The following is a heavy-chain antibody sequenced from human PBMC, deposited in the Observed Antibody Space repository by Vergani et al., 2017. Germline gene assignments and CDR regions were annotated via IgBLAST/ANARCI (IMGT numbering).Heavy chain of an antibody. J-gene: IGHJ4*02. CDR1: GGTFSSYA. V-gene: IGHV1-69*06. D-gene: IGHD2-15*01. Sequence: QVQLVQSGAEVKKPGSSVKVSCKASGGTFSSYAISWVRQAPGQGLEWMGGIIPIFGTANYAQKFQGRVTITADKSTSTAYMELSSLRSEDTAVYYCVRGQLGYCGGGSCYFDYWGQGTLVTVSS. CDR3: VRGQLGYCGGGSCYFDY. CDR2: IIPIFGTA.